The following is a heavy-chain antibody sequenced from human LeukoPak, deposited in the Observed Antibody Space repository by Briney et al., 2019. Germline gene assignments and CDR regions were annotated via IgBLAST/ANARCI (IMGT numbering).Heavy chain of an antibody. CDR3: AKQTRPQLERRLGFDY. CDR2: ISGSGGST. CDR1: GFTFSSYA. J-gene: IGHJ4*02. D-gene: IGHD1-1*01. V-gene: IGHV3-23*01. Sequence: GGSLRPSCAASGFTFSSYAMSWVRQAPGKGLEWVSAISGSGGSTYYADSVKGRFTISRDNSKNTLYLQMNSLRAEDTAVYYCAKQTRPQLERRLGFDYWGQGTLVTVSS.